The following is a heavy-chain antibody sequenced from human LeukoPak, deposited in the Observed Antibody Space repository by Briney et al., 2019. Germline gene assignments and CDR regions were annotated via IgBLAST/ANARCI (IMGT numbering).Heavy chain of an antibody. CDR1: GGSISSYY. Sequence: PSETLSLTCTVSGGSISSYYWSWIRQPPGKGLEWIGYNYYSGNTNYNPSLKSRVTISVDTSKNQFSLKVSSVTAADTAVYYCARSSGAYRSFDYWGQGTLVPVSS. D-gene: IGHD1-26*01. J-gene: IGHJ4*02. CDR2: NYYSGNT. CDR3: ARSSGAYRSFDY. V-gene: IGHV4-59*01.